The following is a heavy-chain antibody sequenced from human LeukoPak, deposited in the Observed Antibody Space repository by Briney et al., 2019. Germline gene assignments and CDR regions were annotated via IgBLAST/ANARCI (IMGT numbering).Heavy chain of an antibody. J-gene: IGHJ6*03. CDR1: GFTFDDYG. CDR2: INWNGGST. CDR3: ARYCSSASCHLYYFMDV. Sequence: GGSLRLSCTASGFTFDDYGLNWVRQAPGKGLEWVSGINWNGGSTDYSDSVKGRFTISRDNAENSLYLQMDSLRAEDTAMYYCARYCSSASCHLYYFMDVWGKGTTVTISS. V-gene: IGHV3-20*04. D-gene: IGHD2-2*01.